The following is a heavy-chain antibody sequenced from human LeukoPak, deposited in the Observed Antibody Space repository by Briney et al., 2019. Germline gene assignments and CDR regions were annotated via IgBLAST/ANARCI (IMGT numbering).Heavy chain of an antibody. V-gene: IGHV3-30-3*01. Sequence: LSLTCTVSGGSISGGSHYWGWIRQPPGKGLEWVAVLSYGGTNKYYADSVKGRFTISRDNSKNTMFLQMNSLRAEDTAVYHCARDRSGYANDAFDFWGQGTMVTVSS. D-gene: IGHD3-3*01. J-gene: IGHJ3*01. CDR3: ARDRSGYANDAFDF. CDR2: LSYGGTNK. CDR1: GGSISGGS.